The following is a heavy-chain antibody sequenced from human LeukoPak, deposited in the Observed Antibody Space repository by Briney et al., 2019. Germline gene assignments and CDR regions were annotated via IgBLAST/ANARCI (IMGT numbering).Heavy chain of an antibody. D-gene: IGHD3-10*01. Sequence: GGSLRLSCAASGLTFSSYSMNWVRQAPGKGLEWVSSISATSNYIYYADSVKGRFTISRDNAKNSLYLQMNSLRAEDTAVYYCARDRGFGELFYYYGMDVWGQGTTVTVSS. CDR1: GLTFSSYS. CDR2: ISATSNYI. J-gene: IGHJ6*02. CDR3: ARDRGFGELFYYYGMDV. V-gene: IGHV3-21*01.